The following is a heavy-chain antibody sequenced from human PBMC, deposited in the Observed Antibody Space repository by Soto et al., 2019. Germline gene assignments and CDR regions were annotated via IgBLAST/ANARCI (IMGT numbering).Heavy chain of an antibody. CDR3: ARVAPALDY. CDR2: IFRTGST. V-gene: IGHV4-4*02. CDR1: GGSISSETW. J-gene: IGHJ4*02. Sequence: QVQLQESGPGLVKPSETLSLTCAVSGGSISSETWWSGVRQPPGKGLEWIGEIFRTGSTNYNPSLKSRVTISLAKSKNQFSLKLSSVTAADTAVYYCARVAPALDYWGQGTLVTVSS.